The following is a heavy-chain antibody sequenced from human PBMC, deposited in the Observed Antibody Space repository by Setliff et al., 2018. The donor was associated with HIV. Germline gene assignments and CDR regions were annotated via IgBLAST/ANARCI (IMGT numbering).Heavy chain of an antibody. Sequence: PSETLSLTCAVYGGSFSGYYWTWIRQPPGRGLEWIGEIIHSGGTNYNRSLKSRVTISVDTSKNQFSLNLSSVTAADTAVYYCARRGSTRYCRSTSCYDLDYGMDVWGQGTTVTVSS. J-gene: IGHJ6*02. CDR2: IIHSGGT. V-gene: IGHV4-34*12. D-gene: IGHD2-2*01. CDR1: GGSFSGYY. CDR3: ARRGSTRYCRSTSCYDLDYGMDV.